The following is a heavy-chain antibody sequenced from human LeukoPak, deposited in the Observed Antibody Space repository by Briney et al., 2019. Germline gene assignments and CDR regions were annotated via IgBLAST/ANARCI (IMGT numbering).Heavy chain of an antibody. D-gene: IGHD3/OR15-3a*01. CDR3: ARGHGLDAFDS. V-gene: IGHV1-69*13. Sequence: ASVKVSCKASGGTFSSYAIRWVRQAPGQGLEWMGGIIPIFGRANYAQKFQGRVTITADASTSTAYMELSSLRSEDTAVYYCARGHGLDAFDSWREGTKVSVSS. CDR1: GGTFSSYA. J-gene: IGHJ3*02. CDR2: IIPIFGRA.